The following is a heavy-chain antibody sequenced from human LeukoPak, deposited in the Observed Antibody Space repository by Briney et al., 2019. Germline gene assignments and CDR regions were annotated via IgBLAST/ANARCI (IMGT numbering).Heavy chain of an antibody. Sequence: GGSLRLSCAASGFTFSSYWMHWVRQAPGKGLVWVSRINTDGSSTSYADSVKGRFTISRDNAKNTLYLQMNSLRAEDTAVYYCARDIEGDYVGGDYWGQGTLVTVSS. CDR3: ARDIEGDYVGGDY. CDR2: INTDGSST. D-gene: IGHD4-17*01. V-gene: IGHV3-74*01. CDR1: GFTFSSYW. J-gene: IGHJ4*02.